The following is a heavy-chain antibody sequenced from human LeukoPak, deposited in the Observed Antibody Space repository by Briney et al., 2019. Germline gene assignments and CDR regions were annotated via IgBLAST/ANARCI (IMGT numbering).Heavy chain of an antibody. Sequence: ASVKVSCKASGYTFTSYDINWVRLATGQGLEWMGWMNPNSGNTGYAQKFQGRVTMTRNTSISTAYMELSSLRSEDTAVYYCARGPGDDDAFDIWGQGTMVTVSS. D-gene: IGHD4-17*01. CDR1: GYTFTSYD. V-gene: IGHV1-8*01. J-gene: IGHJ3*02. CDR2: MNPNSGNT. CDR3: ARGPGDDDAFDI.